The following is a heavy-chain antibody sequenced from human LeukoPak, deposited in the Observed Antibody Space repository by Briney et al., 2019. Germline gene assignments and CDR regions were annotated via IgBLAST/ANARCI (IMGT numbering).Heavy chain of an antibody. D-gene: IGHD3-10*01. V-gene: IGHV3-23*01. CDR3: AKASGSGWHRVDY. CDR1: GFTFSSYA. CDR2: ISGSGGST. J-gene: IGHJ4*02. Sequence: PGGSLRLSCAASGFTFSSYAMSWVRQAPGKGLEWVSAISGSGGSTYYADSVKGRFTISRDNSKNPLYLQMNSPRAEDAAVYYCAKASGSGWHRVDYWGQGTLVTVSS.